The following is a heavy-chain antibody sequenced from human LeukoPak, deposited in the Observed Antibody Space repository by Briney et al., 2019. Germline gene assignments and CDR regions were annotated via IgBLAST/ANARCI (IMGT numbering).Heavy chain of an antibody. Sequence: SETLSLTCTVSGGSISSYYWSWIRQPAGKGLEWIGGTYTSGSTNYNPSLKSRVTMSVDTSKNQFSLKLSSVTAADTAVYYCARELRRDTAMVRRYYYYMDVWGKGTTVTVSS. J-gene: IGHJ6*03. CDR3: ARELRRDTAMVRRYYYYMDV. V-gene: IGHV4-4*07. CDR1: GGSISSYY. D-gene: IGHD5-18*01. CDR2: TYTSGST.